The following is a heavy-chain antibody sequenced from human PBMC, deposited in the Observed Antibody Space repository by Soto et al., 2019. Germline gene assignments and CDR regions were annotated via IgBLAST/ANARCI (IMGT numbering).Heavy chain of an antibody. D-gene: IGHD3-22*01. J-gene: IGHJ5*02. CDR2: IYYSGST. Sequence: LSLTCTVSGGSISSGDYYWSWIRQPPGKGLEWIGYIYYSGSTYYNPSLKSRVTISVDTSKNQFSLKLSSVTAADTAVYYCARTYDSSGYYSNWFDPWGQGTLVTVSS. CDR3: ARTYDSSGYYSNWFDP. CDR1: GGSISSGDYY. V-gene: IGHV4-30-4*01.